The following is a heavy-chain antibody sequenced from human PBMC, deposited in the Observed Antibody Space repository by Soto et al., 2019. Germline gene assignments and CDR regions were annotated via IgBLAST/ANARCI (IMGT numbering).Heavy chain of an antibody. CDR1: GFTFSSYW. V-gene: IGHV3-74*01. Sequence: ELQLVESGGGLVQPGGSLRLSCAASGFTFSSYWMHWVRQVPGKGLVWVSHINTDGKTTTYADSVKGRFTISRDNTKNTLYLQMNSLRDEDTAEYFCARSGGWLDYWGQGTLVTVSS. J-gene: IGHJ4*02. D-gene: IGHD6-25*01. CDR3: ARSGGWLDY. CDR2: INTDGKTT.